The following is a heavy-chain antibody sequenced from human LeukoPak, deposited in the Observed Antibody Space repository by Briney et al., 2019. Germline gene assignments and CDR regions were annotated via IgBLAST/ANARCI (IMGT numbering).Heavy chain of an antibody. Sequence: GGSLRLSCAASGFTFSNYAMSWVRQAPGKGLEWVSTISGSGGSTYYADSVKGQFTISRDNSKNTLYLQMNSLRAEDTAVYYCARGGYSYGYASGAFDYWGQGTLVTVSS. V-gene: IGHV3-23*01. CDR1: GFTFSNYA. CDR3: ARGGYSYGYASGAFDY. D-gene: IGHD5-18*01. J-gene: IGHJ4*02. CDR2: ISGSGGST.